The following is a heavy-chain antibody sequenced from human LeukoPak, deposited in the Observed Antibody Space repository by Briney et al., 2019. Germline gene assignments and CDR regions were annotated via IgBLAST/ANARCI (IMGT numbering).Heavy chain of an antibody. J-gene: IGHJ4*02. CDR2: INHSGST. CDR1: GGSFSGYY. V-gene: IGHV4-34*01. CDR3: ARGMIGISTFRFDY. Sequence: SETLSLTCAVYGGSFSGYYWSWIRQPPGKGLEWIGEINHSGSTNYNPSLKSRVTISVDTSKNQFSLKPSSVTAADTAVYYCARGMIGISTFRFDYWGQGTLVTVSS. D-gene: IGHD3-16*01.